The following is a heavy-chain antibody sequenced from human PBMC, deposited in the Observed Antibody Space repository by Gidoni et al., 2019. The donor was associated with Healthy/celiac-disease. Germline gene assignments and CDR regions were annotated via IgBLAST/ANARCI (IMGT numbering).Heavy chain of an antibody. Sequence: EVQLLASGGGLVQPGGSLRLSCAASGFTFSSYAMSWVRQAPGKGLEWVSAISGSGGSTYYADSVKGRFTISRDNSKNTLYLQMNSLRAEDTAVYYCAKDGPTTRIAAAGVNWFDPWGQGTLVTVSS. D-gene: IGHD6-13*01. J-gene: IGHJ5*02. CDR3: AKDGPTTRIAAAGVNWFDP. V-gene: IGHV3-23*01. CDR2: ISGSGGST. CDR1: GFTFSSYA.